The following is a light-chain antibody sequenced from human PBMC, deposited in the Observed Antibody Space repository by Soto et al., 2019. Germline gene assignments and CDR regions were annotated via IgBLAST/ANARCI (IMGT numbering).Light chain of an antibody. CDR2: GAS. CDR3: QQYNNWPPFGYT. V-gene: IGKV3-15*01. CDR1: QSVRSN. J-gene: IGKJ2*01. Sequence: EIVMTQSPATLSVSPGERATLSCRASQSVRSNLAWYQQKPGQAPRLLIYGASTRATGIPARFSGSGSGTEFTLTISSLQSEDFAVYYCQQYNNWPPFGYTFGQGTKLEIK.